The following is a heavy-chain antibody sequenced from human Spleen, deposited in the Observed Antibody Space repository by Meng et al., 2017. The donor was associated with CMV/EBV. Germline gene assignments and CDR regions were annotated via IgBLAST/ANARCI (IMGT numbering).Heavy chain of an antibody. D-gene: IGHD2-2*01. CDR3: ARDWGLITDIVVVPAIDP. V-gene: IGHV1-46*01. CDR1: TFTSYY. J-gene: IGHJ5*02. CDR2: INPSGGST. Sequence: TFTSYYRRWVRQAPGQGLEGMGIINPSGGSTSYAQKFQGRVTMTRDTSTSTVYMELSSLRSEDTAVYYCARDWGLITDIVVVPAIDPWGQGTLVTVSS.